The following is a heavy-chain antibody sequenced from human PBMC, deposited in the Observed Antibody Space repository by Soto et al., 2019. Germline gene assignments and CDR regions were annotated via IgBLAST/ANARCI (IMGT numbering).Heavy chain of an antibody. V-gene: IGHV3-23*01. CDR3: AKRDGKYYYYYGMDV. Sequence: GGSLRLSCAASGFTFSSYAMSWVRQAPGKGLEWVSAISGSGGSTYYADSVKGRFTISRDNSKNTLYLQMNSLRAEDTAVYYCAKRDGKYYYYYGMDVWGQGTTVTVSS. CDR2: ISGSGGST. CDR1: GFTFSSYA. D-gene: IGHD2-15*01. J-gene: IGHJ6*02.